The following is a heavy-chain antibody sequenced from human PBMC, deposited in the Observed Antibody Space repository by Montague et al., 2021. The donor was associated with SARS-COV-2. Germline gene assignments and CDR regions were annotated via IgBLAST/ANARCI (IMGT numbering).Heavy chain of an antibody. Sequence: SLRLSCAASGFSFDDCAMHWVRQAPGKGLEWVSGISWNSGSLGYADSVKGRFTISRDNAKNSLYLQMNSLRAEDTALYYCAKDGVIAEYFQHWGQGTLVTVSS. J-gene: IGHJ1*01. CDR1: GFSFDDCA. CDR2: ISWNSGSL. V-gene: IGHV3-9*01. CDR3: AKDGVIAEYFQH.